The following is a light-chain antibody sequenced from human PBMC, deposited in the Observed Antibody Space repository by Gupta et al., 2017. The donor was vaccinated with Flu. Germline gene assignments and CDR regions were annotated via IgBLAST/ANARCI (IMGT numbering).Light chain of an antibody. Sequence: QSALTQPASVSGSPGQSITISCTGSSSDIGTYNHVSWYQQHPGKAPKLMIYEGTQRPSGFSNRFSGSKSGTTASLTISGLQAEDEADYYCCSYTEGGPSLYVFGTGTEVTVL. CDR1: SSDIGTYNH. CDR2: EGT. V-gene: IGLV2-23*01. CDR3: CSYTEGGPSLYV. J-gene: IGLJ1*01.